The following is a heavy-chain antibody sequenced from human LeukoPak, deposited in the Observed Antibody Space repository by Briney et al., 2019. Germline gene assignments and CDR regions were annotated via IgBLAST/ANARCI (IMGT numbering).Heavy chain of an antibody. Sequence: ASVKVSCKASGYTFTGYYIHWLRQAPGQGLEWMGRINPDSGGTHYAQNFQGRVTMTRDTSISTAYMEVSSLRSDDTAVYYCARRGFSNWSDPWGQGTLVTVSS. CDR3: ARRGFSNWSDP. J-gene: IGHJ5*02. D-gene: IGHD2/OR15-2a*01. CDR1: GYTFTGYY. CDR2: INPDSGGT. V-gene: IGHV1-2*06.